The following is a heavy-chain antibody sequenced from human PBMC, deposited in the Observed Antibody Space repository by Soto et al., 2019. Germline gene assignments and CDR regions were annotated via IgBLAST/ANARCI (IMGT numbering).Heavy chain of an antibody. D-gene: IGHD3-9*01. V-gene: IGHV3-48*01. CDR2: ISSSGSAI. Sequence: HPGGSLRLSCVVSGFTFSSYNMSWVRRAPGKGLEWVSYISSSGSAIYADSVKGRFTISRDNAKNSLYLQMNSLRAEDTAVYYCARETTTITIADYWGQGTLVTVSS. CDR1: GFTFSSYN. J-gene: IGHJ4*02. CDR3: ARETTTITIADY.